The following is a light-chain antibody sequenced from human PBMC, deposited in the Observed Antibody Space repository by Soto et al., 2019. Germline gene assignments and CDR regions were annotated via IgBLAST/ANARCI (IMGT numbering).Light chain of an antibody. V-gene: IGKV1-39*01. CDR1: QSISSY. CDR2: AAS. Sequence: DIQMTQSPSSLSASVGDRVTITCRASQSISSYLNWYQQKPGKAPEPRTYAASSLLRGDPSRVSGSGSGTDFTLTISSLQPEDFETYYCQQSYTTPLTFGGGTKVEIK. J-gene: IGKJ4*01. CDR3: QQSYTTPLT.